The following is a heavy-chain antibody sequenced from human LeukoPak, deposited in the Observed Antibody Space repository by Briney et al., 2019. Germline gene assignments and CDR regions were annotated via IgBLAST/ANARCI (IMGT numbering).Heavy chain of an antibody. CDR2: MTPNDGNT. CDR1: GYTFTNHD. D-gene: IGHD3-10*01. CDR3: ARGASFYDARHYYSFFDS. J-gene: IGHJ4*02. V-gene: IGHV1-8*01. Sequence: ASVTVSCKASGYTFTNHDINWVRQATGQGFEWMGWMTPNDGNTGYAQKFQGRVTMTRDTSLSTAYMELSSLTSEDSAVYYCARGASFYDARHYYSFFDSWGQGTLVTVSS.